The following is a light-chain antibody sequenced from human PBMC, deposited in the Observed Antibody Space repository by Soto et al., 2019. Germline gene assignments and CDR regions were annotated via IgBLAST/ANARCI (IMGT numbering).Light chain of an antibody. V-gene: IGKV3-11*01. CDR2: AAS. CDR1: QSVSNY. Sequence: ETVLTQSPATLSLSPGERATLYCRASQSVSNYLAWYQQKPGQAPRLLIYAASDRATGIPARFSGSGSGTDFTLTISSLEPEDFAVYYCQQYHIWPPWTSGQGTKVDIK. J-gene: IGKJ1*01. CDR3: QQYHIWPPWT.